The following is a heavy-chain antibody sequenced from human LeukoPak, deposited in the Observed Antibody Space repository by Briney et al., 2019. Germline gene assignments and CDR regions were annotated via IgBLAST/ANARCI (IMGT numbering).Heavy chain of an antibody. V-gene: IGHV3-33*01. CDR3: AREGGWYVFDY. CDR1: GFTFSSYG. J-gene: IGHJ4*02. Sequence: PGGSLRLSCAASGFTFSSYGMHWVRQAPGKGLEWVAVIWYDGSNKYYADSVKGRFTISRDNSKNTLYLQMNSLRAEDTAVYYCAREGGWYVFDYWGQGTLVTVSS. D-gene: IGHD6-19*01. CDR2: IWYDGSNK.